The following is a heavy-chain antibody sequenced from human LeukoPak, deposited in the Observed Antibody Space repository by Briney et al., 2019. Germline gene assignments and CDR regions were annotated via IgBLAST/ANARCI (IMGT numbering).Heavy chain of an antibody. CDR1: GFTLSDYR. Sequence: PGGSLRLSRAASGFTLSDYRMHWVRQVPGEELVWVSRIDPDGSTTNYADSVKGRFTTSRDNAKNTLYLQMNSLRAEDTALYYCTRVHVGRFGFTHVWGRGTTVTVSS. CDR3: TRVHVGRFGFTHV. CDR2: IDPDGSTT. D-gene: IGHD3-3*01. J-gene: IGHJ6*02. V-gene: IGHV3-74*01.